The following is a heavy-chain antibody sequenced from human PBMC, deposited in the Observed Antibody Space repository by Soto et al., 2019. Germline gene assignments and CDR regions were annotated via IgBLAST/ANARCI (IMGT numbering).Heavy chain of an antibody. V-gene: IGHV1-18*01. CDR1: GYTFTSYG. CDR2: ISAHNGNT. CDR3: ARGRYGDY. Sequence: QVHLVQSGAEVKKPGASVKVSCKASGYTFTSYGSTWVRQAPGQGLEWMGWISAHNGNTDYAQKLQGRVIVTRDTSTRTAYMELRRLISDGTAVYYCARGRYGDYWGQGALFTVS. J-gene: IGHJ4*02. D-gene: IGHD1-1*01.